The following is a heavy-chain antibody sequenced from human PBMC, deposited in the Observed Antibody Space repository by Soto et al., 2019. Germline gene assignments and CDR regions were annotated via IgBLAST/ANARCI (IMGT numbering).Heavy chain of an antibody. CDR2: INPGDSNI. CDR1: GDSFTKSW. V-gene: IGHV5-51*01. D-gene: IGHD3-22*01. Sequence: GESLKISCKGSGDSFTKSWIGWVRQMPGKGLEWMGIINPGDSNIRYSPSFQGQVTLSANKSTNTAYLQWSSLKASDTAMYYCARQHTYFDSPTYWGQGALVTVSS. CDR3: ARQHTYFDSPTY. J-gene: IGHJ4*02.